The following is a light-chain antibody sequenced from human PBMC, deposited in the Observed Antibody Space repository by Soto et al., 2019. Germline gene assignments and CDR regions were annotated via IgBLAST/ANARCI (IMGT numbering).Light chain of an antibody. J-gene: IGKJ4*01. CDR3: QQYGYSPA. V-gene: IGKV3-20*01. CDR2: GAS. Sequence: SQSPATLSFSTGERATLSCRASHSVSSNLAWYQQKPGQAPRLLIYGASTRATGIPARFSGSGSGTDFTLTISRLEPEDFAVYYWQQYGYSPAFGGRTKV. CDR1: HSVSSN.